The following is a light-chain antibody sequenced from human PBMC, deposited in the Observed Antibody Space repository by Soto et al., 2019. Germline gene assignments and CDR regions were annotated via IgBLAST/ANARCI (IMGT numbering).Light chain of an antibody. CDR1: SSDVGGYNY. CDR2: EVS. V-gene: IGLV2-8*01. Sequence: QSALTQPPSASGSPGRSVTISCTGTSSDVGGYNYVSWYQQHPGKAPKLMIYEVSKRPSGVPDRFSGSKSGNTASLTVSGLQAEDEADYYCTSYAGSNTHVFGTGTKLTVL. J-gene: IGLJ1*01. CDR3: TSYAGSNTHV.